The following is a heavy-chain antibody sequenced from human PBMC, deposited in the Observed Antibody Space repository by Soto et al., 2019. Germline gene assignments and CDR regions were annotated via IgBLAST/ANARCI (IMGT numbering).Heavy chain of an antibody. J-gene: IGHJ3*02. CDR2: IYPGDSDT. D-gene: IGHD4-17*01. CDR3: ARPGRTTVLIPGASDI. CDR1: GYTCTSAW. V-gene: IGHV5-51*01. Sequence: CRGSGYTCTSAWIGWVRRMPGKGLEWMGIIYPGDSDTRYSPSFQGQVTISVDKSISTAYLQWSSLKASDTAMYYCARPGRTTVLIPGASDIWGQVQMVPAS.